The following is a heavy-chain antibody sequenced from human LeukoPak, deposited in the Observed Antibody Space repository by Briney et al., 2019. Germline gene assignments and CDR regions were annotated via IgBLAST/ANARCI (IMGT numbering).Heavy chain of an antibody. V-gene: IGHV3-7*03. Sequence: GGSLRLSCTASGFTFENYWMSWVRQAPGKGLEWVANIDQDGSEDYYVDFVKGRFTISRDNSKNTLYLQMNSLRAEDTAVYYCANPVSYALGDAFDIWGQGTMVTVSS. D-gene: IGHD2-2*01. J-gene: IGHJ3*02. CDR3: ANPVSYALGDAFDI. CDR2: IDQDGSED. CDR1: GFTFENYW.